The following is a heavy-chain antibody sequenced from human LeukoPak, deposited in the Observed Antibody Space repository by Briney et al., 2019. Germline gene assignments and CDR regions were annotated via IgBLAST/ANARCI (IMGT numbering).Heavy chain of an antibody. CDR3: ARGRGDYIIFDY. CDR1: GASISSYY. Sequence: SETLSLTCTASGASISSYYWSSIRQPPGKGLEWIGYIFYYGSTNYNPSLKSRVTISVDTSKNQFPLKLKSVTAADTAVYYCARGRGDYIIFDYWGQGTLVTVSS. CDR2: IFYYGST. D-gene: IGHD4-17*01. J-gene: IGHJ4*02. V-gene: IGHV4-59*01.